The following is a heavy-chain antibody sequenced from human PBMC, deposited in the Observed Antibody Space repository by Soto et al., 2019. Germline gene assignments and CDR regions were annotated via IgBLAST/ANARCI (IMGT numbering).Heavy chain of an antibody. J-gene: IGHJ4*02. V-gene: IGHV5-51*01. D-gene: IGHD4-4*01. CDR3: ARHLHSDSVHITPVSPDY. CDR2: IYPGDSNT. Sequence: PGECLKISCKTSGYSIRCYWIGWVRLKPGKGLEWMAIIYPGDSNTRYSPSFQGQVTISADKSISTAFLQWSSLKAADSAMYYCARHLHSDSVHITPVSPDYWGQGTLVTVSS. CDR1: GYSIRCYW.